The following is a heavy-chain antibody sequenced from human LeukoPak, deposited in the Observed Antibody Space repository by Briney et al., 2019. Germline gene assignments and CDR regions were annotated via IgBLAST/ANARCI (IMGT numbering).Heavy chain of an antibody. Sequence: PSETLSLTCAVYGGSFSGYYWSWIRQPPGKGLEWIGEINHSGSTNYNPSLKSRVTISVDTSKNQFSLKLSSVTAADTAVYYCARDNVVVPEAWEVRHDYWGQGTLVTVSS. V-gene: IGHV4-34*01. CDR2: INHSGST. D-gene: IGHD2-2*01. CDR1: GGSFSGYY. J-gene: IGHJ4*02. CDR3: ARDNVVVPEAWEVRHDY.